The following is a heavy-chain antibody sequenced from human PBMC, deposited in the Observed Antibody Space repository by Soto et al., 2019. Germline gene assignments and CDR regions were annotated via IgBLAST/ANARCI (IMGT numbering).Heavy chain of an antibody. V-gene: IGHV2-5*02. J-gene: IGHJ6*02. CDR3: AGWNYESGLDV. CDR2: IYWDEDK. CDR1: GFSLNTNGMG. Sequence: QITLKESGPTLVRPTQTLTLTCSFSGFSLNTNGMGVGWIRQPPGKALEWLAFIYWDEDKRYSPSLKTRLTVTTDTSKNEVVLTLTNLDPLDTGTHDCAGWNYESGLDVWGQGTTVTVSS. D-gene: IGHD1-7*01.